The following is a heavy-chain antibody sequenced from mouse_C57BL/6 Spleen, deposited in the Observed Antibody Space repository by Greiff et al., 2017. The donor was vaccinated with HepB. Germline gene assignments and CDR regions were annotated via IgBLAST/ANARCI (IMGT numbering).Heavy chain of an antibody. D-gene: IGHD2-2*01. V-gene: IGHV2-2*01. CDR2: IWSGGST. CDR3: ARMVTTWGYFDY. J-gene: IGHJ2*01. Sequence: VHLVESGPGLVQPSQSLSITCTVSGFSLTSYGVHWVRQSPGKGLEWLGVIWSGGSTDYNAAFISRLSISKDNSKSPVFFKMNSLQADDTAIYYCARMVTTWGYFDYWGQGTTLTVSS. CDR1: GFSLTSYG.